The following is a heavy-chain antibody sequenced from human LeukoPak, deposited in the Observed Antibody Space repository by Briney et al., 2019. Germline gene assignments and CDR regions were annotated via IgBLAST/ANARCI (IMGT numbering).Heavy chain of an antibody. CDR1: GGPISSSSSY. CDR2: IYYSGRT. J-gene: IGHJ3*02. CDR3: ARLRSDAFDI. V-gene: IGHV4-39*01. Sequence: SETLSLTRTVSGGPISSSSSYWGWIPQPPGKGVVWIGNIYYSGRTYYNPSLKSRVTISVDTSKNQFSLTLSSVTAADTAVYYCARLRSDAFDIWGQGTMVTVSS.